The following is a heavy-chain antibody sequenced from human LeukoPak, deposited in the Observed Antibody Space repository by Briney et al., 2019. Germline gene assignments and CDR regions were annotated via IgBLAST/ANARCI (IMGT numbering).Heavy chain of an antibody. Sequence: SQTLSLTCSVSGGSISSGGYNWSWIRQLPGKGLEWIGCIFFSGSTNYNPSLKSRVTISLDASKTQFSLSLSSVTDADTAMYFCARESLATTGSSDMKNAFDIWGHGTMVTVSS. V-gene: IGHV4-31*03. D-gene: IGHD6-13*01. J-gene: IGHJ3*02. CDR2: IFFSGST. CDR3: ARESLATTGSSDMKNAFDI. CDR1: GGSISSGGYN.